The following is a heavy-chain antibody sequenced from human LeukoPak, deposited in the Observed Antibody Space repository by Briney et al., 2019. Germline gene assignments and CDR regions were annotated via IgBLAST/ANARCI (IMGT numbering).Heavy chain of an antibody. J-gene: IGHJ4*02. Sequence: PSETLSLTCTVSGGSISSGDYYWSWIRQPPGKGLEWIGYIYYSGSTYYNPSLKSRVTISVDTSKNQFSLNLTSVTAADTAVYYCARNLGPLTGYILDYWGQGTLVTVSS. D-gene: IGHD3-9*01. V-gene: IGHV4-30-4*08. CDR3: ARNLGPLTGYILDY. CDR1: GGSISSGDYY. CDR2: IYYSGST.